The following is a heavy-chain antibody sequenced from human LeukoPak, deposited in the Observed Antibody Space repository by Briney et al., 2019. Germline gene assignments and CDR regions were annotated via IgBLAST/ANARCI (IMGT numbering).Heavy chain of an antibody. CDR3: AKCSGGNCYHSDDH. CDR2: ISSGSRYI. CDR1: GFTFSAYS. D-gene: IGHD2-15*01. Sequence: PGGSLRLSCAASGFTFSAYSMNWVRQAPGKGLEWVSSISSGSRYIYYADSVKGRFTISRDNAKDSLYLQMSSLRAEDTAVYYCAKCSGGNCYHSDDHWGQGTLVTVSP. J-gene: IGHJ5*02. V-gene: IGHV3-21*01.